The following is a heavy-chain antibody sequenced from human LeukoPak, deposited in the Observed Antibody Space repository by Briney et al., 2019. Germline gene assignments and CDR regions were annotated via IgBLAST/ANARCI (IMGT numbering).Heavy chain of an antibody. CDR3: ARVHGYGDYGDFDY. D-gene: IGHD4-17*01. Sequence: PGGSLRLSCAASGFTFSSYRMNWVRQAPGKGLEWVSSISSSSSYIYYADSVKGRFTISRDNAKNSLYLQMNSLRAEDTAVYYCARVHGYGDYGDFDYCGQGALVTVSS. J-gene: IGHJ4*02. V-gene: IGHV3-21*01. CDR1: GFTFSSYR. CDR2: ISSSSSYI.